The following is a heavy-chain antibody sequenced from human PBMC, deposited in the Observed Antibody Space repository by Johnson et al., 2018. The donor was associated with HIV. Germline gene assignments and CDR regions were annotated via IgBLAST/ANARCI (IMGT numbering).Heavy chain of an antibody. Sequence: VQLVESGGGLVQPGRSHKLSCAASGFTFDDYAMHWVRQAPGKGLEWVSGISWDSGNIGYADPVKGRFTISRDNSKNTLYLQMNSLRAEDTAVYYGARERGAKTEGDRAFDIWGQGTMVTVSS. CDR2: ISWDSGNI. J-gene: IGHJ3*02. CDR1: GFTFDDYA. D-gene: IGHD3-16*01. V-gene: IGHV3-9*01. CDR3: ARERGAKTEGDRAFDI.